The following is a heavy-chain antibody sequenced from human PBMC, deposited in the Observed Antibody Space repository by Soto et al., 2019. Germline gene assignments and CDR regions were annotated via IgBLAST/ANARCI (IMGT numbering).Heavy chain of an antibody. CDR2: ISSNSAYI. Sequence: PGGSLRLSCAASGFKFRSFTMNWVRQAPGKGLEWVSTISSNSAYIYYTDALRGRFTISRDNAKNSLHLQMNSLRAEDTAVYYCTRDASRESSARGWFDPWGPGTLVTVSS. J-gene: IGHJ5*02. CDR3: TRDASRESSARGWFDP. V-gene: IGHV3-21*01. D-gene: IGHD6-25*01. CDR1: GFKFRSFT.